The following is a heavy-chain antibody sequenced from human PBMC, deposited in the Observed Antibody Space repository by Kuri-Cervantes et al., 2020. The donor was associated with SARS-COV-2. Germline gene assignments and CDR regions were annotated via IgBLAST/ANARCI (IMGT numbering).Heavy chain of an antibody. Sequence: SETLSLTCTVSGGSISSYYWSWIRQPAGKGLEWIGRIYTSGSTNYNPSLKSRVTMSVDTSKNQFSLKLSSVTAADTAVYYCARRYGGHFHAVAAPGPYYFDYWGQGALVTVSS. V-gene: IGHV4-4*07. CDR3: ARRYGGHFHAVAAPGPYYFDY. D-gene: IGHD6-19*01. CDR2: IYTSGST. J-gene: IGHJ4*02. CDR1: GGSISSYY.